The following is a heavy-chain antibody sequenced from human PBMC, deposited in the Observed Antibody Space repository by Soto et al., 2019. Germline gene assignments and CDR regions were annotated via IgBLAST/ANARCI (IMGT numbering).Heavy chain of an antibody. D-gene: IGHD1-7*01. CDR1: GGTFSSYA. J-gene: IGHJ6*02. CDR3: ASPNPLTRTGTTRGVYYYYGMDV. CDR2: IIPIFGTA. Sequence: SVKVSCKASGGTFSSYAISWVRQAPGQGLEWMGGIIPIFGTANYAQKFQGRVTITADESTSTAYMELSSLRSEDTAVYYCASPNPLTRTGTTRGVYYYYGMDVCGQRTTVTVSS. V-gene: IGHV1-69*13.